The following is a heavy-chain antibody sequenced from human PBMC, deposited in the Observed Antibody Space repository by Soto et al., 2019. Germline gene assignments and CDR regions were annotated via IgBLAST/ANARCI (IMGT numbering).Heavy chain of an antibody. CDR2: IYLSGTT. CDR3: ARDYYGMDV. V-gene: IGHV4-39*07. J-gene: IGHJ6*02. Sequence: SETLSLTCTVSGGSISGSSYYWGWIRQPPGKGLEWIGNIYLSGTTYYNPSLKSRVTISVDTSKNQFSLKLSSVTAADTAVYYCARDYYGMDVWGQGTTVTVSS. CDR1: GGSISGSSYY.